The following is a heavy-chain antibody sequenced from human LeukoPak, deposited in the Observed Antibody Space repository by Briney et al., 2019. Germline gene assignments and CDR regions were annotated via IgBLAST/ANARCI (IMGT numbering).Heavy chain of an antibody. CDR1: GFTFSNYW. V-gene: IGHV3-7*01. Sequence: GGSLRHSCAASGFTFSNYWMSWVRQAPGKGLEWVANIKQDGSEKYYVDSVKDRFTISRDSAKNSLYLQMNSLRAEDTAVYYCARLQYSSSDFDYWGQGTLVTVSS. J-gene: IGHJ4*02. CDR2: IKQDGSEK. CDR3: ARLQYSSSDFDY. D-gene: IGHD6-6*01.